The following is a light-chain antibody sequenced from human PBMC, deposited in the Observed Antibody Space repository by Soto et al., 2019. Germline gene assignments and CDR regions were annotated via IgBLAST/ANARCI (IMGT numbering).Light chain of an antibody. Sequence: EIVLTQSPATLSLSPGERATLSCRASQSVSNYLAFYQQQLGQAPRLLLYAASSRATGIPDRFSGSGSGTYFTLTISRLEPEDLAVYYCQQYGTPVTFGQGTKVDIK. V-gene: IGKV3-20*01. CDR1: QSVSNY. CDR3: QQYGTPVT. CDR2: AAS. J-gene: IGKJ1*01.